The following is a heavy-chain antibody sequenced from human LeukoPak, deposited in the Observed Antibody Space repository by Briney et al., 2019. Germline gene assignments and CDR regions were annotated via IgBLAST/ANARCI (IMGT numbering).Heavy chain of an antibody. CDR2: IYCDDDK. CDR1: GFSRSTSGVG. V-gene: IGHV2-5*02. J-gene: IGHJ5*02. Sequence: SSPTLLKPTQTLTLTCTFTGFSRSTSGVGVDWIRQPPGKALEWLALIYCDDDKRYSPSLKSRLTITKDTAKNQVVLTITHRDPVDTATYYCAQGELWFDPWRQGTLVTVSS. CDR3: AQGELWFDP. D-gene: IGHD1-7*01.